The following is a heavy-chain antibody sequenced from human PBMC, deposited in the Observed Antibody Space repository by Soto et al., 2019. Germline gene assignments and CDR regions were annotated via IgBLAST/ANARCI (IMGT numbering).Heavy chain of an antibody. D-gene: IGHD2-2*01. Sequence: GGSLRLSCAASGFTFSDYYMSWIRQAPGKGLEWVSYISSSGSTIYYADSVKGRFTISRDNAKNSRYLQMNSLRAEDSAVYFCARARYQLLHPYYYGMDVWGQGTTVTVSS. V-gene: IGHV3-11*01. CDR2: ISSSGSTI. CDR3: ARARYQLLHPYYYGMDV. J-gene: IGHJ6*02. CDR1: GFTFSDYY.